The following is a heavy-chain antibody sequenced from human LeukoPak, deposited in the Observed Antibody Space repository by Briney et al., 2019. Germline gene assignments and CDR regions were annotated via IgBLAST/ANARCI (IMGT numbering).Heavy chain of an antibody. CDR1: GFTFSTYA. D-gene: IGHD6-19*01. CDR2: IFGSGGST. J-gene: IGHJ4*02. V-gene: IGHV3-23*01. Sequence: GGSLRLSCAASGFTFSTYAMYWVRQAPGKALEWVSGIFGSGGSTHYADSVKGRFTIYRDNSKNTVNLQMNSLRAEDTAVYYCAKTTTGYSSGRYPGWPVDSWGQGTLVTVSS. CDR3: AKTTTGYSSGRYPGWPVDS.